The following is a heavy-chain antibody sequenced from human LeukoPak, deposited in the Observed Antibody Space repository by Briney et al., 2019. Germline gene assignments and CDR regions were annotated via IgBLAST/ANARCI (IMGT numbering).Heavy chain of an antibody. V-gene: IGHV1-46*01. Sequence: ASVKVSCKASGHTFTNYYIHWVRQAPGQGLGWMGMISPSGDRTTYAQRFQGRVTMTRDTSTSTLYMDLSSLRSDDTAVFYCARGDGYNWFAYWGQGTLVTVSS. J-gene: IGHJ5*01. CDR1: GHTFTNYY. D-gene: IGHD5-24*01. CDR3: ARGDGYNWFAY. CDR2: ISPSGDRT.